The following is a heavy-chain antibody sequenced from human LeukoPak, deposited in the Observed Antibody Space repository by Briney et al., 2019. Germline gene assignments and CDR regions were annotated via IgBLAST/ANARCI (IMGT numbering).Heavy chain of an antibody. J-gene: IGHJ6*02. CDR3: ARDTVGVTAIHYYYYYGMDV. D-gene: IGHD2-21*02. CDR2: ISSSGSTI. CDR1: GFIFSDYY. V-gene: IGHV3-11*04. Sequence: PGGSLRLSCAASGFIFSDYYMSWIRQAPGKGLEWVSYISSSGSTIYYADSVKGRFTISRDNAKNSLYLQMNSLRAEDTAVYYCARDTVGVTAIHYYYYYGMDVWGQGTTVTVSS.